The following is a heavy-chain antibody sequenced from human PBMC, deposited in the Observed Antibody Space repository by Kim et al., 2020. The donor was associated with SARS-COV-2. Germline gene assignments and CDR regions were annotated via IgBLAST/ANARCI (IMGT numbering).Heavy chain of an antibody. CDR1: GGSFSGYY. D-gene: IGHD3-22*01. J-gene: IGHJ4*02. Sequence: SETLSLTCAVYGGSFSGYYWSWIRQPPGKGLEWIGEINHSGSTNYNPSLKSRVTISVDTSKNQFSRKLSSVTAADTAVYYCARGTDYYDSSGYLPPPYYFDYWGQGTLVTVSS. CDR2: INHSGST. CDR3: ARGTDYYDSSGYLPPPYYFDY. V-gene: IGHV4-34*01.